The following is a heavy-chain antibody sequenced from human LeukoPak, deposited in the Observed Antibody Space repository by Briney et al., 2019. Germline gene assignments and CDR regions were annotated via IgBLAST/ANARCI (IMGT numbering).Heavy chain of an antibody. CDR3: ARAPITVAGSALWY. CDR2: ISTYNGNT. CDR1: GYTFTSYG. V-gene: IGHV1-18*01. D-gene: IGHD6-19*01. Sequence: ASVKVSCKASGYTFTSYGINWLRLAPGQGLEWMGWISTYNGNTNYAQKLQGRVTMTTDTSTNTVYMELRSLRSDDTAVYYCARAPITVAGSALWYWGQGTLVTVSS. J-gene: IGHJ4*02.